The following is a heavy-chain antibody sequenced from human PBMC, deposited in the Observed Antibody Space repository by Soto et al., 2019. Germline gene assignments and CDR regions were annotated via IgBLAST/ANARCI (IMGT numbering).Heavy chain of an antibody. Sequence: AASVKVSCKASGGTFSSYAISWVRQAPGQGLGWMGGIIPIFGTANYAQKFQGRVTITADESTSTAYMEPNSLRSEDTAVYYCASNNFDWGQGTLVTVSS. CDR1: GGTFSSYA. CDR2: IIPIFGTA. J-gene: IGHJ4*02. CDR3: ASNNFD. V-gene: IGHV1-69*13. D-gene: IGHD2-15*01.